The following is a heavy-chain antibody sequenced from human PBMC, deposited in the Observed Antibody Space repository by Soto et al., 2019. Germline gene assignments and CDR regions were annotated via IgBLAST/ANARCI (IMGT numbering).Heavy chain of an antibody. Sequence: GGSLRLSCAASGFTFSSYAMSWVRQAPGKGLEWVSAISGSGGSTYYADSVKGRFTISRDNSKNTLYLQMNSLRAEDTAVYYCAKGVLYYDFWSGYRPNWFDPWGQGTLVTVSS. V-gene: IGHV3-23*01. CDR3: AKGVLYYDFWSGYRPNWFDP. CDR2: ISGSGGST. D-gene: IGHD3-3*01. J-gene: IGHJ5*02. CDR1: GFTFSSYA.